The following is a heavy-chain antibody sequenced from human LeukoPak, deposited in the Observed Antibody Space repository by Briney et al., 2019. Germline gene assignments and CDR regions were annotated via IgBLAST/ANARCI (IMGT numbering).Heavy chain of an antibody. Sequence: GGSLRLSCAASGFTFSYYWMHWVRQAPGKGLVWVSRINSDGSSASYADSVKGRFTISRDNAKNTLYLQMNSLRAEDTAVYYCAREGGYDPFVYWGQGTLVTVSS. CDR3: AREGGYDPFVY. D-gene: IGHD5-12*01. V-gene: IGHV3-74*01. J-gene: IGHJ4*02. CDR2: INSDGSSA. CDR1: GFTFSYYW.